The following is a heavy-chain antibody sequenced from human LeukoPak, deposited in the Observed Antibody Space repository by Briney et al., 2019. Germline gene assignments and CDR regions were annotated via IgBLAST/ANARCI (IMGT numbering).Heavy chain of an antibody. J-gene: IGHJ4*02. CDR2: IYSGGST. V-gene: IGHV3-66*02. CDR3: ARDNRPTMVRGVSDY. D-gene: IGHD3-10*01. Sequence: GGSLRLSCAASGFTVSSNYMSWVRQAPGKGLEWVSVIYSGGSTYYADSVKGRFTISRDNSKNTLYLQMNSLRAEDTAVYYCARDNRPTMVRGVSDYWGQGTLVTVSS. CDR1: GFTVSSNY.